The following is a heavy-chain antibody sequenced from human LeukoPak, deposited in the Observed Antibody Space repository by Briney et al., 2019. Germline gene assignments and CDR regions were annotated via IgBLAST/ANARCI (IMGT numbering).Heavy chain of an antibody. J-gene: IGHJ4*02. CDR1: GFTFSSYG. CDR3: ARTGDWLSDYYFDY. V-gene: IGHV3-30*02. CDR2: IRSDGSNK. Sequence: GGSLRLSCAASGFTFSSYGMHWVRQAPGKGLEWMAFIRSDGSNKYYADSVKGRFTISRDNSKNTLYLQMNSLRAEDTAVYYCARTGDWLSDYYFDYWGQGTLVTVSS. D-gene: IGHD3/OR15-3a*01.